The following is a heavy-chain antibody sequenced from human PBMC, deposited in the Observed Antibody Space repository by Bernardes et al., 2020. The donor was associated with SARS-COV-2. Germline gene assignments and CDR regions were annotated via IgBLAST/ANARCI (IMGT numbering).Heavy chain of an antibody. V-gene: IGHV3-74*01. CDR1: GFTFSNYW. CDR3: ARVPSGFPHWTFDI. CDR2: INSDESTT. J-gene: IGHJ3*02. D-gene: IGHD1-1*01. Sequence: GGSLRLSCAAAGFTFSNYWMHWVRQAPGKGLLWVSRINSDESTTTYADSVKGRFTISRDNAKNTLYLQMNSLRSEDTAMYYCARVPSGFPHWTFDIWGQGTMVTVTS.